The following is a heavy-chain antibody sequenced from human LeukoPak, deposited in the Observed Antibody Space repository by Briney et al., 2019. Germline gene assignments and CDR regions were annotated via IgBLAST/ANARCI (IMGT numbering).Heavy chain of an antibody. CDR3: ATLGSSSLRYYYYYMDV. J-gene: IGHJ6*03. V-gene: IGHV4-39*01. CDR2: IYYSGST. CDR1: GGSISSSSYY. D-gene: IGHD6-6*01. Sequence: PSETLSLTCTVSGGSISSSSYYWGWIRQPPGKGLEWIGSIYYSGSTYYNPSLKSRATISVDTSKNQFSLKLSSVTAADTAVYYCATLGSSSLRYYYYYMDVWGKGTTVTVSS.